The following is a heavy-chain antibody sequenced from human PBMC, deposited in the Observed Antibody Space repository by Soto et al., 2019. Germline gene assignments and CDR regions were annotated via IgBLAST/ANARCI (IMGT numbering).Heavy chain of an antibody. D-gene: IGHD2-15*01. Sequence: SETLSLTCTVSGGSISSGGYYWSWIRQHPGKGLEWIGYIYYTGSTYYNPSLKSRVTISVDTSKNQFSLKLSSVTAADTAVYFCARVLAATHTDYWGQGTLVTVSS. J-gene: IGHJ4*02. CDR2: IYYTGST. CDR1: GGSISSGGYY. V-gene: IGHV4-31*03. CDR3: ARVLAATHTDY.